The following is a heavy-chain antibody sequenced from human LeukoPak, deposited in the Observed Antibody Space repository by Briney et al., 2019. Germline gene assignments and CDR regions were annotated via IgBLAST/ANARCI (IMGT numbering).Heavy chain of an antibody. D-gene: IGHD3-3*01. CDR2: INHSGST. Sequence: SETLSLTCAVYGGSFSGYYWSWIRQPPGKGLEWIGEINHSGSTNYNPSLKSRVTISVDTSKNQFSLKLSSVTAADTAVYYCARGRGSGYYNFDYWGQGTLVTVSS. CDR3: ARGRGSGYYNFDY. J-gene: IGHJ4*02. CDR1: GGSFSGYY. V-gene: IGHV4-34*01.